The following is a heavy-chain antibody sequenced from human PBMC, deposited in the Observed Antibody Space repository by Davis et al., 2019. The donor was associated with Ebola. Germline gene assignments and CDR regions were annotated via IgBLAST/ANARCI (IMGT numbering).Heavy chain of an antibody. CDR2: LSYDGSKK. CDR1: GLTSSSYG. Sequence: GGSLRLSCAASGLTSSSYGMHWVRQAPGKGLEWVAVLSYDGSKKYYADSVKGRFTISRDNSKNTLYLQMNSLRADDTAVYYCAKDVSSSSWLYYFDYWGQGTLVTVSS. V-gene: IGHV3-30*18. J-gene: IGHJ4*02. CDR3: AKDVSSSSWLYYFDY. D-gene: IGHD6-13*01.